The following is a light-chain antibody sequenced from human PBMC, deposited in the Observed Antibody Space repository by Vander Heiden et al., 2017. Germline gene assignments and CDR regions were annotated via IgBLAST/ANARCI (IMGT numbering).Light chain of an antibody. CDR2: APS. Sequence: DIRPTQSPSSLSASVGDRVTITCRASQHISNYLAWYQQKPGKVPKPLISAPSPLQSVVPSRFSDSGSGPDFSLTLCSLQADDDATYYCHKDNCAPCTFGQGTKVEIK. CDR3: HKDNCAPCT. V-gene: IGKV1-27*01. CDR1: QHISNY. J-gene: IGKJ1*01.